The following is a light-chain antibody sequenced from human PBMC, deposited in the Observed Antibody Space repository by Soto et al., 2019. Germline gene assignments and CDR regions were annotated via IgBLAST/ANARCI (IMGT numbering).Light chain of an antibody. V-gene: IGKV3-20*01. J-gene: IGKJ2*01. Sequence: EVVLTQSPATLSLSPGERATLSCRASQSISSDYLAWYQQKPGQAPRLLIYGTSSRATGIPDRFSGSGSGTDFTLTINRLEPEDFAVYYCQQYGTSPYTFGQGTKLEIK. CDR3: QQYGTSPYT. CDR2: GTS. CDR1: QSISSDY.